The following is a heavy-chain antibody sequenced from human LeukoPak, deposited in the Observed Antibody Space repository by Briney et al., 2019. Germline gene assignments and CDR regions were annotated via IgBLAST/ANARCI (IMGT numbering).Heavy chain of an antibody. CDR2: ISGSGGST. V-gene: IGHV3-23*01. CDR3: AKDHGTLGDFDY. J-gene: IGHJ4*02. CDR1: GFTFNTYA. Sequence: HAGGSLRLSCEASGFTFNTYAMNWVRQAPGKGLEWVSAISGSGGSTYYADSVKGRFTISRDNSKNTLYLQMNSLRAEDTAVYYCAKDHGTLGDFDYWGQGTLVTVSS. D-gene: IGHD7-27*01.